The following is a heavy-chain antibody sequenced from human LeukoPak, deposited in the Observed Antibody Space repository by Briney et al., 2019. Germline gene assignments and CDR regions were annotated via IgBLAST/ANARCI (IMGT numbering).Heavy chain of an antibody. CDR1: GSTFSGYE. CDR3: ARDQTMDV. CDR2: INTRGTTT. Sequence: GRSLRLSCAGSGSTFSGYEMNWVRQAPGKGLEWVSYINTRGTTTYYADSVKGRFTISRDNAKNSLYLQMNSLRAEDTAVYYCARDQTMDVWGQGTTVTVSS. V-gene: IGHV3-48*03. J-gene: IGHJ6*02.